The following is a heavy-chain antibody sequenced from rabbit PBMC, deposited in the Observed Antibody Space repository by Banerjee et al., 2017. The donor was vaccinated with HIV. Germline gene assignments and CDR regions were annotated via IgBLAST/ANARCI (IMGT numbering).Heavy chain of an antibody. CDR2: IYAGANSGT. D-gene: IGHD6-1*01. CDR1: GFFFSSSYY. V-gene: IGHV1S45*01. CDR3: ARDGPRHAAFGYGGYAYAL. J-gene: IGHJ6*01. Sequence: QEQLVESGGGLVQPEGSLTLTCTASGFFFSSSYYMCWVRQAPGKGLEWIACIYAGANSGTYYANWARGRFTISKTSSTTVTLQMTSLTVADTATYFCARDGPRHAAFGYGGYAYALWGQGTLVTVS.